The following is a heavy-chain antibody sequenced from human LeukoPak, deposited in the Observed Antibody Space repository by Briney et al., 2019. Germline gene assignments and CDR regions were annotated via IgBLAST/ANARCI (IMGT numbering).Heavy chain of an antibody. J-gene: IGHJ4*02. V-gene: IGHV3-15*01. CDR2: IKSTTDGGTT. Sequence: PGGSLRLSCAASGLTFTNAWMSWVRQAPGKGLEWVGRIKSTTDGGTTDYAAPVKGRFTISRDDSKNTLCLQMNSLKTEDTAVYYCARGDILTPFDYWGQGTLVTVSS. CDR1: GLTFTNAW. CDR3: ARGDILTPFDY. D-gene: IGHD3-9*01.